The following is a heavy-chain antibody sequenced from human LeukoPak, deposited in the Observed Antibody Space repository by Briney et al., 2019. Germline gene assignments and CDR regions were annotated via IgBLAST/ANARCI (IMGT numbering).Heavy chain of an antibody. CDR3: ASGKRRFDY. CDR1: GFNFSDYY. Sequence: PGGSLRLSCAASGFNFSDYYMSWIRQAPGKGLEWVSYISSSGFSTYYAGSVKGRFTISRDNARNSLYLQMDSLAPEDTALYYCASGKRRFDYWGQGTLVSVSS. V-gene: IGHV3-11*01. D-gene: IGHD1-1*01. J-gene: IGHJ4*02. CDR2: ISSSGFST.